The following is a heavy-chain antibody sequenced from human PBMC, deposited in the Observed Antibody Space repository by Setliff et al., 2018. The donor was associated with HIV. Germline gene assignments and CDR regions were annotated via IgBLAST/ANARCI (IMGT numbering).Heavy chain of an antibody. CDR1: GYTFTTYG. CDR3: ARVPVLYYYDSSGYYENWFDP. V-gene: IGHV1-3*01. CDR2: INAGNGNT. Sequence: ASVKVSCKASGYTFTTYGMHWVRQAPGQRLEWMGWINAGNGNTKYSQKFQGRVTITRDTSASTAYMELSSLRSEDTAVYYCARVPVLYYYDSSGYYENWFDPWGQGTLVTVSS. J-gene: IGHJ5*02. D-gene: IGHD3-22*01.